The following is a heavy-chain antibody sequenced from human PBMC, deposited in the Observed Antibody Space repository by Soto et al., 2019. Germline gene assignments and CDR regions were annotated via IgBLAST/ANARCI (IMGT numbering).Heavy chain of an antibody. CDR2: IRSKAYGGTT. J-gene: IGHJ3*02. Sequence: PGGSVRLSCTASGFTFVDYAMSGVRQAPGKGLEWVGFIRSKAYGGTTEYAASVKGRFTISRDDSKSIAYLQMNSLKTEETAVYYCTRESTILRRLDAFDIWGQGTMVTVSS. D-gene: IGHD1-26*01. CDR1: GFTFVDYA. V-gene: IGHV3-49*04. CDR3: TRESTILRRLDAFDI.